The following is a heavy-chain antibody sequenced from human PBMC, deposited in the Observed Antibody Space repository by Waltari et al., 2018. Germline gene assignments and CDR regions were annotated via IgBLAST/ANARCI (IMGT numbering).Heavy chain of an antibody. CDR2: INPNSGGT. D-gene: IGHD1-26*01. CDR1: GYTFTDYY. Sequence: VQLVQSGAEVKKPGATVKISCKVSGYTFTDYYMHWVRQAPGQGLEWMGWINPNSGGTNYAQKFQGRVTMTRDTSISTAYMELSRLRSDDTAVYYCARRFNSGSYHLFDYWGQGTLVTVSS. J-gene: IGHJ4*02. CDR3: ARRFNSGSYHLFDY. V-gene: IGHV1-2*02.